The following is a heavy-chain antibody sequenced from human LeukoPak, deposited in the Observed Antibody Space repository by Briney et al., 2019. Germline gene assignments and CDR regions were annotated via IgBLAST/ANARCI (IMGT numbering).Heavy chain of an antibody. V-gene: IGHV3-30*02. Sequence: PGGSLRLSCAASGFTLTHAWMNWVRQAPGKGLEWVTFIRYDGSDKYYADSVKGRFTISRDNSKNTLYLQMNSLRAEDTAFYYCAEGGVSPAYTHIFDIWGQGTIVTVSS. CDR2: IRYDGSDK. J-gene: IGHJ3*02. CDR3: AEGGVSPAYTHIFDI. D-gene: IGHD3-16*01. CDR1: GFTLTHAW.